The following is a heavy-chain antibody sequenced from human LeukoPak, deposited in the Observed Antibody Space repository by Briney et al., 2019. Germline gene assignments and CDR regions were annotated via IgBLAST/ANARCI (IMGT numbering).Heavy chain of an antibody. CDR1: GYTFTSYG. D-gene: IGHD3-3*01. Sequence: ASVKVSCKASGYTFTSYGISWVRQAPGQGLEWMGWINTNTGNPTYAQGFTGRFVFSLDTSVSTAYLQISSLKAEDTAVYYCARSSIPTYYDFWSAYYYYYMDVWGKGTTVTVSS. CDR3: ARSSIPTYYDFWSAYYYYYMDV. CDR2: INTNTGNP. J-gene: IGHJ6*03. V-gene: IGHV7-4-1*02.